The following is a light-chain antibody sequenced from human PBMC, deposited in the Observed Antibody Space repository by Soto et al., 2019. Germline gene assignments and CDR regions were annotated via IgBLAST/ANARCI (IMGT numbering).Light chain of an antibody. V-gene: IGKV3-20*01. CDR1: QSVSSNH. Sequence: EIVLTQSPATLSLSPGERATLSCRASQSVSSNHLAWYQQKPGQAPRLLIYGASTRATDIPDRFSGSGSGTDFTLTINRLEPEDFAVYYCQQYSISSTFGQGTKVDIK. CDR2: GAS. J-gene: IGKJ1*01. CDR3: QQYSISST.